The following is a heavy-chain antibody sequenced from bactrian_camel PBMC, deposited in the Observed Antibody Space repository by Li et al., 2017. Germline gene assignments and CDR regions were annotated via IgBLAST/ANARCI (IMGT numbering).Heavy chain of an antibody. D-gene: IGHD6*01. CDR2: IDSDGST. J-gene: IGHJ4*01. V-gene: IGHV3S63*01. CDR1: GYSPHKRC. Sequence: QLVESGGGSVQAGGSLALSCAASSGYSPHKRCVGWFRQAPGKARVGVAGIDSDGSTKYHDSVKGRFTISKDNANNSLYLQMDSLKPEDTATYICAAGARLGGSWYYPQAGYNYWGQGTQVTVS. CDR3: AAGARLGGSWYYPQAGYNY.